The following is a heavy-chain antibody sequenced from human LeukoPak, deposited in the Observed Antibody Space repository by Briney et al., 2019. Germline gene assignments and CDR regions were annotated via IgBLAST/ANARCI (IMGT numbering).Heavy chain of an antibody. J-gene: IGHJ4*02. CDR1: GLALSTRGVG. CDR3: AHRRSQGYFDY. V-gene: IGHV2-5*02. Sequence: ESGPTLVNPTQTLTLTCTFSGLALSTRGVGVGWIRQPPGKALEWLSLIYWDDDKRYSPSLKSRLTITKDTSKNQVVLTMTNMDPVDTATYYCAHRRSQGYFDYWGQGTLVTVSS. CDR2: IYWDDDK.